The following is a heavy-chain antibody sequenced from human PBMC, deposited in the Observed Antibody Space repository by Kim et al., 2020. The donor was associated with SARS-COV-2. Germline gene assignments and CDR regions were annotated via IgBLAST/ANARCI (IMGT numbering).Heavy chain of an antibody. CDR3: SRRAAVVVPSAIWSGYY. V-gene: IGHV3-11*01. J-gene: IGHJ6*01. CDR2: ISGSATTI. Sequence: GGSLRLSCAASGFTFSDYSMSWIRQAPGKGLEWVSYISGSATTIYYADSATGRFTISSDNAKNSLNLQMNSLRAEDTAVYYCSRRAAVVVPSAIWSGYY. CDR1: GFTFSDYS. D-gene: IGHD2-2*02.